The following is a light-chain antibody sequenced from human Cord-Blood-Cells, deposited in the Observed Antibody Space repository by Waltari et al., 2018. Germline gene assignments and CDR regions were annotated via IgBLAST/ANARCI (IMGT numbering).Light chain of an antibody. CDR3: SSYAGSNNLV. CDR1: SSDVGGYNY. Sequence: QSALTQPPSASGSPGQSVTISCTGTSSDVGGYNYVSWYQQHPGKAPKLMIYEVSKRPAGVPGGFSGSNSGTAASQTVSGLQAEDEADYYCSSYAGSNNLVFGGGNKLTVL. CDR2: EVS. J-gene: IGLJ2*01. V-gene: IGLV2-8*01.